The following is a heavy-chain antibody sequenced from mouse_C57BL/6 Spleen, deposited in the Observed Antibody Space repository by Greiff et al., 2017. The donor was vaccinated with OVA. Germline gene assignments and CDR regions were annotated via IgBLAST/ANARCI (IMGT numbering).Heavy chain of an antibody. CDR2: INPGSGGT. CDR1: GYAFTNYL. Sequence: VKLQQSGAELVRPGTSVKVSCKASGYAFTNYLIEWVKQRPGQGLEWIGVINPGSGGTNYNEKFKGKATLTADKSSSTAYMQLSSLTSEDSAVYFCARCEGDFFDYWGQGTTLTVSS. V-gene: IGHV1-54*01. CDR3: ARCEGDFFDY. J-gene: IGHJ2*01.